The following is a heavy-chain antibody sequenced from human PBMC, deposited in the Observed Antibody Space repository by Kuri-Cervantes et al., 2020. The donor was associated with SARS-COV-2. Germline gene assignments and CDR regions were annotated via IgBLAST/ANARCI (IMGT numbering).Heavy chain of an antibody. Sequence: GESLKISCAASGFTFSSYAMSWVRQAPGKGLEWVSTISGSGGSIYYADSVKGRFTISRDNSKNTLYLQMNSLRAEDTAVYYCMLKRRSTPYYYYMDVWGKGTTVTVSS. CDR1: GFTFSSYA. V-gene: IGHV3-23*01. CDR3: MLKRRSTPYYYYMDV. J-gene: IGHJ6*03. D-gene: IGHD2-8*01. CDR2: ISGSGGSI.